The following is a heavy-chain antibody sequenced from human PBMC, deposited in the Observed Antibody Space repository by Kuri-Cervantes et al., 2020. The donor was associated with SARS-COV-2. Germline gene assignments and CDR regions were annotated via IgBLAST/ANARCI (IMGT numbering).Heavy chain of an antibody. CDR2: ISSSGSTI. CDR3: ARDLLNYYDSSGYGY. Sequence: GESLKISCAASGFTFSSYSMNWVRQAPGKGPEWVSYISSSGSTIYYADSVKGRFTISRDNAKNSLYLQMNSPRAEDTAVYYCARDLLNYYDSSGYGYWGQGTLVTVSS. CDR1: GFTFSSYS. D-gene: IGHD3-22*01. J-gene: IGHJ4*02. V-gene: IGHV3-48*04.